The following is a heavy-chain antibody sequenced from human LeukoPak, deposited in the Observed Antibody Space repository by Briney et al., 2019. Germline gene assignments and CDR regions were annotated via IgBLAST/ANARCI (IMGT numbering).Heavy chain of an antibody. CDR1: GGSITNYY. CDR2: IYYSGST. Sequence: SETLSLTCTVSGGSITNYYWSWIRQPPGKEVEWIGYIYYSGSTNYNPSLRGRVTILVDTSKNQVSLKVTSVTAADTAVYYCARAPAGPPYYYMDVWGKGTTITVSS. CDR3: ARAPAGPPYYYMDV. J-gene: IGHJ6*03. V-gene: IGHV4-59*01.